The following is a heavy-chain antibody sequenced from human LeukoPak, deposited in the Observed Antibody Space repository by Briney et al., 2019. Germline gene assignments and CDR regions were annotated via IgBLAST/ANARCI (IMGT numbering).Heavy chain of an antibody. D-gene: IGHD3-22*01. Sequence: GGSLKLSCAASGFTFSIYAMSWVRQAPGKGLQWVSSITSSGDGTYYADSVKGRFTISRDNSENMLYLQMNSLRVEDTAVYFCAKDRPNYYGSNGHYYRRDGDYWGQGTLVTVSS. V-gene: IGHV3-23*01. CDR1: GFTFSIYA. CDR3: AKDRPNYYGSNGHYYRRDGDY. J-gene: IGHJ4*02. CDR2: ITSSGDGT.